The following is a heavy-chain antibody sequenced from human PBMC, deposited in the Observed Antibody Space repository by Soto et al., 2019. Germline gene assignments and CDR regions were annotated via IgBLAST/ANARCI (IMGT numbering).Heavy chain of an antibody. V-gene: IGHV3-23*01. D-gene: IGHD6-19*01. CDR2: SSDRRTGNT. J-gene: IGHJ4*02. CDR1: GFTFSSYT. CDR3: TTWLAANFDY. Sequence: GGSLRLSCAASGFTFSSYTLNWVRRAPGKGLEWVATSSDRRTGNTHYSDSVRGRFTLSRDYSRNILFLQMDSLRADDTALYYCTTWLAANFDYWGRGTPVPVSS.